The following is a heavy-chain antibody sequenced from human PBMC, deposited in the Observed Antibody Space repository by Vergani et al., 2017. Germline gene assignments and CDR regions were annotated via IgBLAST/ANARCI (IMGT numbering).Heavy chain of an antibody. CDR1: GYIFSNFW. Sequence: EKQLVQSGSETKKPGESLKISCQAFGYIFSNFWIGWVRQRPGRGLEWMGIIYLGDSEVKSNPTFRGQVIFSVDTSVNTAYLQWRSLQASDTATYFCASGGHGSENGGALQLWGQGTNITVSS. CDR3: ASGGHGSENGGALQL. V-gene: IGHV5-51*01. CDR2: IYLGDSEV. J-gene: IGHJ3*01. D-gene: IGHD3-10*01.